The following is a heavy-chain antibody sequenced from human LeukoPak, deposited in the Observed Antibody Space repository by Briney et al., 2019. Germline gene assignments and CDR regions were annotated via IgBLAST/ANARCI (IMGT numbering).Heavy chain of an antibody. CDR1: GFTFSNYA. Sequence: PGGSLRLSCAASGFTFSNYAMTWVRQAPGKGLEWVSCISVSGDNTYYAGSVKGRFTISRDNYKNTLYLQLDSLRAEDTAVYYCAKGSSGGGGGCYASLDPWGQGILVTVSS. J-gene: IGHJ5*02. CDR2: ISVSGDNT. D-gene: IGHD2-15*01. CDR3: AKGSSGGGGGCYASLDP. V-gene: IGHV3-23*01.